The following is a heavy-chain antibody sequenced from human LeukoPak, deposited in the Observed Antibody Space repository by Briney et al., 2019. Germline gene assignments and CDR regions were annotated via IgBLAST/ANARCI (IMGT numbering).Heavy chain of an antibody. V-gene: IGHV3-23*01. CDR3: AKGAYDYIEMGYFDD. D-gene: IGHD5-12*01. CDR1: GFTFDEST. Sequence: GGSLRLSCAASGFTFDESTMQWVRQGPGKGLEWVSLIIGSSGDTLYADSVKGRFTISRDISKNRLYLQMNSLRAEDTALYYCAKGAYDYIEMGYFDDWGQGTLVTVSS. CDR2: IIGSSGDT. J-gene: IGHJ4*02.